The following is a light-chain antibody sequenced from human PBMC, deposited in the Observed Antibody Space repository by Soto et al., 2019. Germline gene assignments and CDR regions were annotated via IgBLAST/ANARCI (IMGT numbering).Light chain of an antibody. V-gene: IGLV2-11*01. Sequence: QSALTQPRSVSGSPGQSVPISSTGTSIDVGGYNYVSWYQQHPGKAPKLMIYDVSKRPSGVPDRFSGSKSGNTASLTISGLQAEDEADYYCCSYAGSYVVFGGGTKLTVL. CDR1: SIDVGGYNY. CDR2: DVS. J-gene: IGLJ2*01. CDR3: CSYAGSYVV.